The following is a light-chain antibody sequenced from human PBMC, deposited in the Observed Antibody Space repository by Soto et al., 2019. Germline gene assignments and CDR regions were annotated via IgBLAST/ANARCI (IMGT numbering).Light chain of an antibody. Sequence: QSVLTQPPSASGTPGQRVTFSCSGSSSNIGTNAVNWYQQLPGTAPKLIIYTDNQRPSGVPDRFSGSKSGTSASLAISGLQSEDEADYYGAAWDARLSAVVFGGGTKLTVL. J-gene: IGLJ2*01. CDR1: SSNIGTNA. V-gene: IGLV1-44*01. CDR3: AAWDARLSAVV. CDR2: TDN.